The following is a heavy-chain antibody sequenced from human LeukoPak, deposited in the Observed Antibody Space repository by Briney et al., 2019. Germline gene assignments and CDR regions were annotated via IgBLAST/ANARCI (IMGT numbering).Heavy chain of an antibody. CDR2: IYTSGST. J-gene: IGHJ4*02. D-gene: IGHD3-10*01. CDR3: ARERGPGSSIDY. V-gene: IGHV4-4*07. CDR1: GGSISSYY. Sequence: SETLSLTCTVYGGSISSYYWSWIRQPAGKGLEWIGRIYTSGSTNYNPSLKSRVTMSVDTSKNQFSPKLSSVTAADTAVYYCARERGPGSSIDYWGQGTLVTVSS.